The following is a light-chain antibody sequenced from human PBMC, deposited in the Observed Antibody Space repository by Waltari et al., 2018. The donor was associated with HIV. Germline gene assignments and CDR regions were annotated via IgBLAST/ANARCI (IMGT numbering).Light chain of an antibody. Sequence: QSALTQPASVSGSPGQSITISCTGTSSDVGGYNFVSWYQQPPGKAPKLMIYEVSKRPSGVSNRFSGSKSGNTASLTISGLQAEDEADYSCSSYTSSSTVVFGGGTKLTVL. J-gene: IGLJ2*01. V-gene: IGLV2-14*01. CDR1: SSDVGGYNF. CDR2: EVS. CDR3: SSYTSSSTVV.